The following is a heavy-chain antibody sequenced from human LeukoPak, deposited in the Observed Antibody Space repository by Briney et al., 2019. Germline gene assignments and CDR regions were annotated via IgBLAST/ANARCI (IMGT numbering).Heavy chain of an antibody. D-gene: IGHD5-24*01. V-gene: IGHV4-38-2*02. CDR2: IYHSGST. Sequence: SETLSLTCTVSGYSISSGYYWGWIRQPPGKGLEWIGSIYHSGSTYYNPSLKSRVTISVDTSKNQCSLKLSSVTAADTAVYYCARVEMATITVFDYWGQGTLVTVSS. CDR1: GYSISSGYY. J-gene: IGHJ4*02. CDR3: ARVEMATITVFDY.